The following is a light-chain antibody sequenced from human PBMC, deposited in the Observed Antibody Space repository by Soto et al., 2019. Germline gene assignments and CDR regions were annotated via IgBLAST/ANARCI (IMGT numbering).Light chain of an antibody. CDR2: GAS. J-gene: IGKJ3*01. V-gene: IGKV3D-20*02. Sequence: EIGLTQSSGTLSLSPGERATLSCRASESVSSSYLAWYQQKPGQAPRLLIYGASSRATGIPARFSGSGSGTDFTLTISSLEPEDFAVYYCQQRSNWPPLFTFGPGTKVDSK. CDR3: QQRSNWPPLFT. CDR1: ESVSSSY.